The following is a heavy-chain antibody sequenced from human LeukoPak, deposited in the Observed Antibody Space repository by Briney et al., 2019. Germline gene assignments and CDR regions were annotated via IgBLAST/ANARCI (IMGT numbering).Heavy chain of an antibody. J-gene: IGHJ4*02. CDR3: ARAIYPGIAVAGTEVADY. Sequence: GGSLRLSCAASGFTFSDYYMSWIRQAPGKGLEWVSYISSSGSTIYYADSVKGRFTISRDNAKNSLYLQMNSLRAEDTAVYYCARAIYPGIAVAGTEVADYWGQGTLVTVSS. V-gene: IGHV3-11*04. D-gene: IGHD6-19*01. CDR1: GFTFSDYY. CDR2: ISSSGSTI.